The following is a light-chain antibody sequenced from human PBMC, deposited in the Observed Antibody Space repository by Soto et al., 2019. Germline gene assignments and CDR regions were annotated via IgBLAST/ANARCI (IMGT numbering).Light chain of an antibody. Sequence: DTVMTQSPATLSVSAGERATLSCRASQSVSSNLAWYQQKPGQAPRLLIYGASTRATGIPARFSGSGSGTEFTLTISSLQSEDFAVYNCQQYNHWPPCTFGQGTKLEIK. J-gene: IGKJ2*02. CDR3: QQYNHWPPCT. CDR2: GAS. V-gene: IGKV3-15*01. CDR1: QSVSSN.